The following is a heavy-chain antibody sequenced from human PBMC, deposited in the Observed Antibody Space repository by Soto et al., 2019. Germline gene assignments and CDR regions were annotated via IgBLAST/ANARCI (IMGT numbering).Heavy chain of an antibody. CDR1: GLTFSNYI. CDR2: ISGSSSHI. Sequence: GGSLRLSCASSGLTFSNYIMNLVRQAPGKGLEWISSISGSSSHIYYGDSVKGRFTISRDNAKDSLYLQMDSLRAEDTAVYYCARVIGNYGGDAWGQGTLVTVSS. CDR3: ARVIGNYGGDA. V-gene: IGHV3-21*06. J-gene: IGHJ5*02. D-gene: IGHD4-17*01.